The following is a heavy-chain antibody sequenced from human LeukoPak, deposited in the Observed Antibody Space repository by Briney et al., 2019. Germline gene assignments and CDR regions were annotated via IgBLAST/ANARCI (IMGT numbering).Heavy chain of an antibody. CDR2: ISVTGGTT. D-gene: IGHD6-13*01. Sequence: PGGSLRLSCAVSVFTFSSYVMSWVRQAPGKGLDCVSRISVTGGTTYYADSVKGRFTISRDNAKNTLYLQMNSPRAEDTAIYYCAKDSDSSSAYFQHWGQGTLVTVSS. CDR1: VFTFSSYV. CDR3: AKDSDSSSAYFQH. V-gene: IGHV3-23*01. J-gene: IGHJ1*01.